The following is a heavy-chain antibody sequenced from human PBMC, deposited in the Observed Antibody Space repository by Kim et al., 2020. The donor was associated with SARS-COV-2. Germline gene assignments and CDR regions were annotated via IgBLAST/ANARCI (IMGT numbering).Heavy chain of an antibody. CDR2: ISYDGSNK. Sequence: GGSLRLSCAASGFTFSSYAMHWVRQAPGKGLEWVAVISYDGSNKYYADSVKGRFTISRDNSKNTLYLQMNSLRAEDTAVYYCARDTYYYDSRDDAFDIWGQGTMVTVSS. D-gene: IGHD3-22*01. CDR3: ARDTYYYDSRDDAFDI. CDR1: GFTFSSYA. J-gene: IGHJ3*02. V-gene: IGHV3-30*04.